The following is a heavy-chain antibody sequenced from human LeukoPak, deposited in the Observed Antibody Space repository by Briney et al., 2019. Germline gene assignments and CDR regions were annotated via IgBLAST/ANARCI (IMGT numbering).Heavy chain of an antibody. J-gene: IGHJ6*03. D-gene: IGHD2-15*01. CDR2: IYHSGST. CDR1: GYSISSGYY. V-gene: IGHV4-38-2*02. Sequence: SETLSLTCTVSGYSISSGYYWGWIRQPPGKGLEWIGSIYHSGSTNYNPSLKSRVTISVDTSKNQFSLKLSSVTAADTAVYYCARHTADEVVAIGNYYYYMDVWGKGTTVTISS. CDR3: ARHTADEVVAIGNYYYYMDV.